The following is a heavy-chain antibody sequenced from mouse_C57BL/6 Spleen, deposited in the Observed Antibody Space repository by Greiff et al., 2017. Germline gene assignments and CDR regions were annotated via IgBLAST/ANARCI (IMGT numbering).Heavy chain of an antibody. CDR2: IYPGSGST. Sequence: VQLQQPGAELVKPGASVKMSCKASGYTFTSYWITWVKQRPGQGLEWIGDIYPGSGSTNYNEKFKSKATLTADKSSSTAYMQLSSLTSEDSAVYFCARVDTTVVGYAMDYWGQGASVTVSS. CDR3: ARVDTTVVGYAMDY. D-gene: IGHD1-1*01. J-gene: IGHJ4*01. CDR1: GYTFTSYW. V-gene: IGHV1-55*01.